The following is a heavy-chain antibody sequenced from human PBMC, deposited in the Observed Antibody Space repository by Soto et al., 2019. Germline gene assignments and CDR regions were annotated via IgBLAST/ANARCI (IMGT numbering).Heavy chain of an antibody. V-gene: IGHV4-34*01. CDR2: INHSGST. CDR1: GGSFSGYY. Sequence: QVQLQQWGAGLLKPSETLSLTCAVYGGSFSGYYWSWIRQPPGKGLEWIGEINHSGSTNYNPSLKSRVTISVDTSKNQFSRKLSSVTAADTAVYYCARYCSGGSCYQPGFDYWGQGTLVTVSS. D-gene: IGHD2-15*01. J-gene: IGHJ4*02. CDR3: ARYCSGGSCYQPGFDY.